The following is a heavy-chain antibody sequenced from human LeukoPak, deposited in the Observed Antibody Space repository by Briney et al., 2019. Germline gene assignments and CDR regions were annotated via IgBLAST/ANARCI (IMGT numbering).Heavy chain of an antibody. CDR3: ARGRGVFLLYRGSLDY. J-gene: IGHJ4*02. Sequence: SETLSLTCAVYGGSFSGYYWSWIRQPPGKGLEWIGEINHSGSTNYNPSLKSRVTISVDTSRNQFSLKLSSVTAADTAVYYCARGRGVFLLYRGSLDYWGQGTLVTVSS. V-gene: IGHV4-34*01. CDR2: INHSGST. D-gene: IGHD1-26*01. CDR1: GGSFSGYY.